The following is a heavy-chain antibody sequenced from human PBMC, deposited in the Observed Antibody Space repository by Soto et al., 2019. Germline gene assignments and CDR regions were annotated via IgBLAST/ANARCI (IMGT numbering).Heavy chain of an antibody. CDR3: ARDLGGVYSGSYYGFDY. V-gene: IGHV3-30*04. CDR2: ISYDGSNK. CDR1: GFTFSSYA. D-gene: IGHD1-26*01. J-gene: IGHJ4*02. Sequence: GGSLRLSCAASGFTFSSYAMHWVRQAPGKGLEWVAVISYDGSNKYYADSVKGRFTISRDNSKNTLYLQMNSLRAEDTAVYYCARDLGGVYSGSYYGFDYWGQGTLVTVSS.